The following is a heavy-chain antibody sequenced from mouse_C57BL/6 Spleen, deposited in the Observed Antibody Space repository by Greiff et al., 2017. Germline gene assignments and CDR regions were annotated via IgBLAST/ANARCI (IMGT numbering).Heavy chain of an antibody. CDR3: ASSTAQAAYFDY. V-gene: IGHV1-82*01. CDR2: IYPGDGDT. Sequence: QVHVKQSGPELVKPGASVKISCKASGYAFSSSWMNWVKQRPGKGLEWIGRIYPGDGDTNYNGKFKGKATLTADKSSSTAYMQLSSLTSEDSAVYFCASSTAQAAYFDYWGQGTTLTVSS. CDR1: GYAFSSSW. J-gene: IGHJ2*01. D-gene: IGHD3-2*02.